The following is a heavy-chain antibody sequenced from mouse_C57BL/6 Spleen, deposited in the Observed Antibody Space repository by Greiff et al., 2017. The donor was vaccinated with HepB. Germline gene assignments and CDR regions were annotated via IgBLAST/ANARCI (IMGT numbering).Heavy chain of an antibody. D-gene: IGHD2-3*01. Sequence: EVQWVESGPELVKPGASVKISCKASGYSFTGYYMNWVKQSPEKSLEWIGEINPSTGGTTYNQKFKAKATLTVDKSSSTAYMQLKSLTSEDSAVYYCARRWFGWYFDVWGTGTTVTVSS. V-gene: IGHV1-42*01. J-gene: IGHJ1*03. CDR3: ARRWFGWYFDV. CDR2: INPSTGGT. CDR1: GYSFTGYY.